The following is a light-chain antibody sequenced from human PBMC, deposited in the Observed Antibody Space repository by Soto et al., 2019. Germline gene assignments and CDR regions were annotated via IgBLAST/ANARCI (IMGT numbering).Light chain of an antibody. CDR3: QQYGTSHQIT. CDR2: DAS. Sequence: EILLTQSPSTLALSPGERATLSCRASQTVSNYLLWYQQKPGQAPRLLIYDASNRASGTPARFSGSGSETDFTLTISSLEHEDIAVYYCQQYGTSHQITFGQGTRLEIK. V-gene: IGKV3D-11*02. CDR1: QTVSNY. J-gene: IGKJ5*01.